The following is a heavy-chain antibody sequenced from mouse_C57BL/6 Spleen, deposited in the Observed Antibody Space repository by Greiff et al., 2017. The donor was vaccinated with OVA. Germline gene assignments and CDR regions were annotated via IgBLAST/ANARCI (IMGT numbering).Heavy chain of an antibody. CDR1: GFTFSDYG. V-gene: IGHV5-17*01. D-gene: IGHD1-1*01. J-gene: IGHJ2*01. CDR2: ISSGSSTI. CDR3: ARGVYDYGSSSFDY. Sequence: EVQLVESGGGLVKPGGSLKLSCAASGFTFSDYGMHWVRQAPEKGLEWVAYISSGSSTIYYADTVKGRFTITRDNAKNTLFLQMTRLRSEDTAMYYCARGVYDYGSSSFDYWGQGTTLTVSS.